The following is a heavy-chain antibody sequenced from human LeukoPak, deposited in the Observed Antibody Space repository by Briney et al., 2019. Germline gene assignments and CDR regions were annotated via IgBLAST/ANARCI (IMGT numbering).Heavy chain of an antibody. J-gene: IGHJ4*02. CDR3: ARDGIAVAGTDY. CDR1: GGSISSYY. CDR2: IYHSGST. Sequence: SETLSLTCTVSGGSISSYYWSWIRQPPGKGLEWIGYIYHSGSTYYNPSLKSRVTISVDRSKNQFSLKLSSVTAADTAVYYCARDGIAVAGTDYWGQGTLVTVSS. V-gene: IGHV4-59*12. D-gene: IGHD6-19*01.